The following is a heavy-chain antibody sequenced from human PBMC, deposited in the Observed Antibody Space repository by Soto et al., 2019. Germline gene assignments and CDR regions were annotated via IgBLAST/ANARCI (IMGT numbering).Heavy chain of an antibody. CDR1: GYTFTSYD. V-gene: IGHV1-8*01. D-gene: IGHD1-26*01. J-gene: IGHJ4*02. CDR2: MNPNSGTT. Sequence: QVQLVQSGAEVKKPGASVKVSCKASGYTFTSYDINWVRQATGQGLEWMGWMNPNSGTTGYAQKFQGRVTMTMNTSITTAYMELSSLRSEDTAVYYCAREISGSYRFDYWGQGTLVTVSS. CDR3: AREISGSYRFDY.